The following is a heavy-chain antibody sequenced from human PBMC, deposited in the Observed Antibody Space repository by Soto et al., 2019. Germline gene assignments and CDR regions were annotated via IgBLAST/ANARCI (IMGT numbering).Heavy chain of an antibody. Sequence: QLQLQESGPGLVKPSETLSLNCTVSGGSISSSSYYWGWIRQPPGKGLEWIGTIYYSGRTYYNPSLNSRVTISVDTSKYQCSLKLCTVAAADPAMYYCARHAYWGGWADYWGQGTLVTVSS. CDR3: ARHAYWGGWADY. CDR2: IYYSGRT. CDR1: GGSISSSSYY. J-gene: IGHJ4*02. V-gene: IGHV4-39*01. D-gene: IGHD2-21*01.